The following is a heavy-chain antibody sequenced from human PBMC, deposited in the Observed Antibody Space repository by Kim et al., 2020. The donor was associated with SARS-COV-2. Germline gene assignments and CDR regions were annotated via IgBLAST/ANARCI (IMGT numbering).Heavy chain of an antibody. CDR2: LSGSIPDA. V-gene: IGHV3-23*01. D-gene: IGHD3-10*01. Sequence: GGSRRLSCAASGFAFGDYAMSWVRRAPGKGLEWVSALSGSIPDAKYADSVRGRFTISRDNSKNTLFLQMDSLRVDDTAVYYCAKDLLYVPGRGYFDSWGQGVVVTVSS. J-gene: IGHJ4*02. CDR1: GFAFGDYA. CDR3: AKDLLYVPGRGYFDS.